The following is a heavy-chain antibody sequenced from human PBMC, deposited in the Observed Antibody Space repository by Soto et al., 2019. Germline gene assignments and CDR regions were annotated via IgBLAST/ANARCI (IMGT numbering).Heavy chain of an antibody. J-gene: IGHJ6*02. Sequence: DSVQVSCKASGYPLTSYGISWVRQAPGQGLEWMGWISAYNGNTNYAQKLQGRVTMTTDTSTSTAYMELRSLRPDDTAVYYCSRAWAAAGHFSGMDCWGQGTTVTVSS. D-gene: IGHD6-13*01. V-gene: IGHV1-18*01. CDR2: ISAYNGNT. CDR3: SRAWAAAGHFSGMDC. CDR1: GYPLTSYG.